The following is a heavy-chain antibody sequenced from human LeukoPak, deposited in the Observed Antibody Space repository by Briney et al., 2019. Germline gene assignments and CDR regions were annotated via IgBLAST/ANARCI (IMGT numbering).Heavy chain of an antibody. CDR1: GFTFSSYS. Sequence: PGGSLRLSCAASGFTFSSYSVNWVRQAPGKGLEWVSSISSGSSCKYYADSAKGRFTISRDNTKNSLYLQMNSLRAEDTAVYYCAKVGSTYYYDSSGSPGDAFDIWGQGTMVTVSS. CDR3: AKVGSTYYYDSSGSPGDAFDI. D-gene: IGHD3-22*01. CDR2: ISSGSSCK. V-gene: IGHV3-21*04. J-gene: IGHJ3*02.